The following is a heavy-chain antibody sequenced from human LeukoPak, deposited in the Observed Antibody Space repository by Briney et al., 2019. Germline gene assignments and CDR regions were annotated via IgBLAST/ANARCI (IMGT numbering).Heavy chain of an antibody. Sequence: PSETLSLTCAVYGGSFSGYYWSWIRQPPGKGLEWIGEINHSGSTNYNPPLKSRVTISVDTSKNQFSLKLSSVTAADTAVYYCARARRDLLAFDLWGQGTMVTVSS. CDR1: GGSFSGYY. D-gene: IGHD1-26*01. J-gene: IGHJ3*01. CDR3: ARARRDLLAFDL. V-gene: IGHV4-34*01. CDR2: INHSGST.